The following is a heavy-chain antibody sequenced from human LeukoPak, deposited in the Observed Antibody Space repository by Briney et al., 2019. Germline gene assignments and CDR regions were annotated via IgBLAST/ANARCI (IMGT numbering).Heavy chain of an antibody. CDR1: GGSISSSSYS. CDR3: ARGSDPNSYYYYMDV. Sequence: PSETLSLTCTVSGGSISSSSYSWGWIRQPPGKGLEWIGSIYYSGTTYYNPSLKSRVTISVDTSKIQFSLKLSSVAATDTAVYFCARGSDPNSYYYYMDVWGKGTTVTVSS. D-gene: IGHD1-1*01. J-gene: IGHJ6*03. V-gene: IGHV4-39*01. CDR2: IYYSGTT.